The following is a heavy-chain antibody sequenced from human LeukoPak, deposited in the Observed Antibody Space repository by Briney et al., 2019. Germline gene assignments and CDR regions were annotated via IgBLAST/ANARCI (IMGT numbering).Heavy chain of an antibody. CDR3: ATGGRYDLDYFNY. CDR2: IIGSGGKT. J-gene: IGHJ4*02. CDR1: GFTFSSYA. V-gene: IGHV3-23*01. Sequence: GGSLRLSCAASGFTFSSYAMSWVRQAPGKGLEWVSGIIGSGGKTYYADSAKGRFTISRDNSENTLYLQVNSLRAEDTAVYYCATGGRYDLDYFNYWGQGTLVTVSS. D-gene: IGHD3-3*01.